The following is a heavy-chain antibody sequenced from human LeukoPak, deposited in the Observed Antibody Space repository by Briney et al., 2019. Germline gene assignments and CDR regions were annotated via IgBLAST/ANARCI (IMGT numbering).Heavy chain of an antibody. CDR2: IKQDGSEK. Sequence: PGGSLRLSCAASGFSFSDYWTSWVRQAPGKGLEWVANIKQDGSEKYYVDSVKGRITISRDNAKNSLYLQMNSLRAEDTAVYNCARGHYDMDVWGQGTTVTVSS. CDR1: GFSFSDYW. J-gene: IGHJ6*02. V-gene: IGHV3-7*04. CDR3: ARGHYDMDV.